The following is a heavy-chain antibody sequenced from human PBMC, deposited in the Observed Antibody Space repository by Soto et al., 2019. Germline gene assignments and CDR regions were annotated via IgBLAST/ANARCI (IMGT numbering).Heavy chain of an antibody. CDR2: TSYDGSNK. V-gene: IGHV3-30*03. J-gene: IGHJ4*02. CDR1: RFIFISYG. CDR3: ARGSGSYSGGDY. Sequence: QVQLVESGGGVVQPGRSLRLSCAAPRFIFISYGMHWVRQAPGKGLEWLAVTSYDGSNKYYADSVKGRFTISRDNSKNTLYLQMNSLRAEDTAVYYCARGSGSYSGGDYWGQGTLVTVSS. D-gene: IGHD3-10*01.